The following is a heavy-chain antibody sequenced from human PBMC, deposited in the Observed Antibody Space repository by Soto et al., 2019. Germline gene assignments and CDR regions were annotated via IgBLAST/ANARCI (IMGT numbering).Heavy chain of an antibody. V-gene: IGHV3-23*01. CDR3: AKANANGGGAFDF. CDR2: ILVDGRT. J-gene: IGHJ3*01. CDR1: GFPCGSYD. Sequence: LRLSCAASGFPCGSYDMTWVRQAPGKGLEWVSTILVDGRTFYVDSVKGRFTISRDNSRNTVYLQMNSLTAGDTALYYCAKANANGGGAFDFCGQGTMVTVSS. D-gene: IGHD2-8*01.